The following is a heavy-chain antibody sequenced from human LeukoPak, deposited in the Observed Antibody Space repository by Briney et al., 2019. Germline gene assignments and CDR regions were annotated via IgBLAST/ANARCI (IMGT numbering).Heavy chain of an antibody. D-gene: IGHD2-2*01. CDR2: INQDGSVK. J-gene: IGHJ4*02. Sequence: PGGSLRLSCAVSGFTFSDYWVSWVRQTPGKGLEFVANINQDGSVKNYVGSAKGRFTISRDNAKNSLYLQMSSLRVDDTAIYYCARDPGFSSFDYWGQGALVTVSS. V-gene: IGHV3-7*01. CDR1: GFTFSDYW. CDR3: ARDPGFSSFDY.